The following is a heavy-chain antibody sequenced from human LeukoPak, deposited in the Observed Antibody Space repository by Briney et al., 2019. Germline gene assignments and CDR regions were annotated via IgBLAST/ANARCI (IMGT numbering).Heavy chain of an antibody. V-gene: IGHV3-23*01. CDR2: ISGSGGST. J-gene: IGHJ4*02. D-gene: IGHD3-10*01. CDR3: ARSTFGGSDFDY. Sequence: GGSLRLSCAASGFTFSSYAMSWVRQAPGKGLEWVSAISGSGGSTYYADSVKGRFTISRDNSKNTLYLQMNSLRAEDTAVYYCARSTFGGSDFDYWGQGTLVTVSS. CDR1: GFTFSSYA.